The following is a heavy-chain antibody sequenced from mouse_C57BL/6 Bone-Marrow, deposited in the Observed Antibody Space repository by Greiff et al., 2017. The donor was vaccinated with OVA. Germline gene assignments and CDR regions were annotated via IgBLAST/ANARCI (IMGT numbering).Heavy chain of an antibody. D-gene: IGHD2-3*01. V-gene: IGHV1-55*01. CDR2: IYPGSGST. Sequence: VQLQQSGAELVKPGASVKMSCKASGYTFTSYWITWVKQRPGQGLEWIGDIYPGSGSTNYNEKFKSKATLTVDTSSSTAYMQLSSLTSEDSAVYYCARCYDGYLYYAMDYWGQGTSVTVSS. CDR1: GYTFTSYW. CDR3: ARCYDGYLYYAMDY. J-gene: IGHJ4*01.